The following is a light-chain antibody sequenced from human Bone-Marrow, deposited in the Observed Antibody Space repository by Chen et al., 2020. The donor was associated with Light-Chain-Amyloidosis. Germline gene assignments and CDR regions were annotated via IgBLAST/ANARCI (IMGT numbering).Light chain of an antibody. V-gene: IGLV2-14*01. CDR1: SSDVGGDNH. Sequence: QSALTQPASVSGSPGQSITISCTGASSDVGGDNHVSWYQQHPDKDPKLMIYEVTNRPSWVPARFSGSKSNNTASLTISGLQTEDEADYFCSSYTITNTLVFGSGTRVTVL. CDR3: SSYTITNTLV. CDR2: EVT. J-gene: IGLJ1*01.